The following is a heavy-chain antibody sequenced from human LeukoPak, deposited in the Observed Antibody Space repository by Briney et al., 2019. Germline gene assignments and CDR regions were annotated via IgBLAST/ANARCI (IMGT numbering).Heavy chain of an antibody. Sequence: GGSLRLSCAASGFSFSSYEMNWVRQAPGKGLEWVSVIYSGGRTFYADSVKRRFTISRDNSKNTLYLQMNSLRAEDTAVYYCASEDYSQIPSYFDYWGQGTLVIVSS. CDR2: IYSGGRT. D-gene: IGHD4-11*01. CDR3: ASEDYSQIPSYFDY. V-gene: IGHV3-66*01. CDR1: GFSFSSYE. J-gene: IGHJ4*02.